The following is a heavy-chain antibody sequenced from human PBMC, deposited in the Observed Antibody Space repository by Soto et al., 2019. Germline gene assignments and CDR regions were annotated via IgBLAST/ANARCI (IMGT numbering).Heavy chain of an antibody. CDR3: ARDSYSSATH. D-gene: IGHD4-4*01. Sequence: EVQLVESGGGLVQPGGSLRLSCAASGLPFGDNWMHWVRQAPGKRLVWVSRISNDGSDTTYADSVRGRFTVSRDNAKNTLYLQMNSLRAEDTAVYYCARDSYSSATHWGHGTLVTVSS. CDR1: GLPFGDNW. J-gene: IGHJ4*01. V-gene: IGHV3-74*01. CDR2: ISNDGSDT.